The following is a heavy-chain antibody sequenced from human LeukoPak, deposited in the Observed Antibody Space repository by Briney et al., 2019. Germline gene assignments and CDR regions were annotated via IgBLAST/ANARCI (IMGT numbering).Heavy chain of an antibody. CDR1: GFTFSSYG. Sequence: PGGSLRLSCAASGFTFSSYGMHWVRQAPGKGLEWVAVISYDGSNKYYADSVKGRFTISRDNSKNTLYLQMNSLRAGDTAVYYCAKDHDIVVVPAFDYWGQGTLVTVSS. CDR2: ISYDGSNK. CDR3: AKDHDIVVVPAFDY. V-gene: IGHV3-30*18. J-gene: IGHJ4*02. D-gene: IGHD2-2*01.